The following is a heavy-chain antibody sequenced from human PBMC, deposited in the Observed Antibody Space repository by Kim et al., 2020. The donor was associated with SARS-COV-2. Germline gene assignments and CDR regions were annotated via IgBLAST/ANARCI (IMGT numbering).Heavy chain of an antibody. Sequence: GGSLRLSCATAGFNFSNFWMSWVRQAPGKGLELVAGMNEDGTEIHYVGSVRGQFTISRDNAKDLLYLQMDSLRAEDTAVYFCARDATRSSWIDFWGQGSRVTVSS. J-gene: IGHJ4*02. V-gene: IGHV3-7*05. CDR1: GFNFSNFW. CDR2: MNEDGTEI. CDR3: ARDATRSSWIDF. D-gene: IGHD6-13*01.